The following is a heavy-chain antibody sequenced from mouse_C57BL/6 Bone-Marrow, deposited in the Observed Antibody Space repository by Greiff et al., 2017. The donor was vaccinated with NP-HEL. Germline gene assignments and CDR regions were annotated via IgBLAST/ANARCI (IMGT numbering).Heavy chain of an antibody. V-gene: IGHV1-81*01. J-gene: IGHJ3*01. D-gene: IGHD2-5*01. Sequence: QVQLQQSGAELARPGASVKLSCKASGYTFTSYGISWVKQRTGQGLEWIGEIYPRSGNTYYNEKFKGKATLTADKSSSTAYMELRSLTSEDSAVYFCARRTYYSNYPFAYWGQGTLVTVSA. CDR3: ARRTYYSNYPFAY. CDR2: IYPRSGNT. CDR1: GYTFTSYG.